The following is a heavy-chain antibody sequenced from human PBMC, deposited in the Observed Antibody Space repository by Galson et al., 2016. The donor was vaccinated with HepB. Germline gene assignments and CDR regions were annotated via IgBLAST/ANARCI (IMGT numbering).Heavy chain of an antibody. CDR3: ARDGSYCGGDCYSFHDGLDV. J-gene: IGHJ6*02. D-gene: IGHD2-21*02. Sequence: SLRLSCAVAGLTFGSYSMNCVRQAPGQWREWVSYISSTSNTRFYEDLVQGRFTISRANDKASLYLQLNSLRDEDTAVYYCARDGSYCGGDCYSFHDGLDVWGQGTPVTVSS. CDR1: GLTFGSYS. V-gene: IGHV3-48*02. CDR2: ISSTSNTR.